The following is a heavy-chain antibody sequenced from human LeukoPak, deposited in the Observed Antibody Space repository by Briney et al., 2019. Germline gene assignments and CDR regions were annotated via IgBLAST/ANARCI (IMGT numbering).Heavy chain of an antibody. D-gene: IGHD4-23*01. V-gene: IGHV3-11*04. J-gene: IGHJ4*02. CDR1: GFIFSDYY. CDR2: ISSSGSTM. Sequence: GGSLRLSCAASGFIFSDYYMSWIRQAPGKGLEWVSYISSSGSTMYYTDSVRGRFTISRDNAKNSLYLQMNSLRAEDTAVYYCARDSDKLDYGGNSEVYWGQGTLVTVSS. CDR3: ARDSDKLDYGGNSEVY.